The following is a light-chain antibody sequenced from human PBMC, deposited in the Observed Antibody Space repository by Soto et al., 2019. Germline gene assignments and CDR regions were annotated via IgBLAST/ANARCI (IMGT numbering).Light chain of an antibody. CDR2: GAS. CDR1: QSVNIY. J-gene: IGKJ4*01. Sequence: EIVMTQSPATLSVSPGERATLSCRASQSVNIYLAWYQQKPGQAPRLLIFGASSRATGIPPRFSGSGSGTEFTLSISSLQSTDFAVYYCQQYYDWPSLTFGGGTKVEIK. V-gene: IGKV3-15*01. CDR3: QQYYDWPSLT.